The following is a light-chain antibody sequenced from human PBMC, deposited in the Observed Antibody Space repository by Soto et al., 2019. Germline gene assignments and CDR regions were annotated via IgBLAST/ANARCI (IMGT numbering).Light chain of an antibody. CDR2: KIY. CDR1: QSLVHSDGNTY. V-gene: IGKV2-24*01. CDR3: MQATQFPWT. Sequence: DIVMTQTPLSSPVTLGQPASVTCRSSQSLVHSDGNTYLSWLHQRPGQPPRLLIYKIYDRFSGVPDRFISSGAGTDFTLKISRVEAEDVGVYYCMQATQFPWTFGQGTKVEIK. J-gene: IGKJ1*01.